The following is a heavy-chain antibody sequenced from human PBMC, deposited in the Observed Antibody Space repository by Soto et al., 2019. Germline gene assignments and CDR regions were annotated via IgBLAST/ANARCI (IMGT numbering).Heavy chain of an antibody. CDR2: IYHSGST. D-gene: IGHD6-19*01. CDR3: ARVAVAGTRFDY. CDR1: GGSFSGYY. Sequence: PSETLSLTCAVYGGSFSGYYWTWIRQPPGTGLEWIGEIYHSGSTNYNPSLKSRVTISVDKSKNQFSLKLSSVTAADTAVYYCARVAVAGTRFDYWGQGTLVTVSS. J-gene: IGHJ4*02. V-gene: IGHV4-34*01.